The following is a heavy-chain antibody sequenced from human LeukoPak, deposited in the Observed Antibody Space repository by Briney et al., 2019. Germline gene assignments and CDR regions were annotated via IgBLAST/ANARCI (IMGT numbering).Heavy chain of an antibody. J-gene: IGHJ2*01. D-gene: IGHD5-12*01. CDR1: GGTFNSYA. V-gene: IGHV1-69*13. Sequence: ASVKVSCKASGGTFNSYAISWVRQAPGQGLEWMGATIPIFGPTNYPQKFQGRVTITADESTSTAYMELDSLRSEDTAVYYCASCGYSYGRRARYFDLWGRGTLVTVSS. CDR3: ASCGYSYGRRARYFDL. CDR2: TIPIFGPT.